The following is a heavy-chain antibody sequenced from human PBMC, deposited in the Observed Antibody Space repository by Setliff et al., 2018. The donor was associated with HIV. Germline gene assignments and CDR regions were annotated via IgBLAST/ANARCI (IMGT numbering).Heavy chain of an antibody. CDR2: INPSGST. J-gene: IGHJ4*02. D-gene: IGHD6-19*01. CDR3: AREGRYSSACFFDY. Sequence: PSETLSLTCAVYGGSFSGYYWTWIRQSPVKGLEWIGEINPSGSTNYNPSLESRVTITVDTSKNQFSLKLSSVTAADTAVYYCAREGRYSSACFFDYWGQGTLVTVSS. CDR1: GGSFSGYY. V-gene: IGHV4-34*01.